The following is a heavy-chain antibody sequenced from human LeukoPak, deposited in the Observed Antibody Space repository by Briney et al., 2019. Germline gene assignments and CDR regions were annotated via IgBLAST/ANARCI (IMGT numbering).Heavy chain of an antibody. V-gene: IGHV3-9*01. J-gene: IGHJ3*02. CDR3: ARGDGDDGAFDI. CDR2: ISWNSGSI. CDR1: GFTFDDYA. D-gene: IGHD4-17*01. Sequence: GRSLRLSCAASGFTFDDYAMHWVRQAPGKGLEWVSGISWNSGSIGYADSVKGRFTISRDNAKNSLYLQMNSLRAEDTAVYYCARGDGDDGAFDIWGQGTMVTVSS.